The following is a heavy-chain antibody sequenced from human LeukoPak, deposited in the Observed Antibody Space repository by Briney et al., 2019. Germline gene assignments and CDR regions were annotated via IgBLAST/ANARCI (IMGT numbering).Heavy chain of an antibody. Sequence: ASVKVSCKASGYTFTSNAMHWVCHAPVQRLEWMWWINAGNGNTKYSQKFQGRVTITRYTSASTAYMELSSLRCEDTAVYYCARSILWFGDLSGMDVWGKGTTVTVSS. CDR3: ARSILWFGDLSGMDV. CDR2: INAGNGNT. CDR1: GYTFTSNA. D-gene: IGHD3-10*01. V-gene: IGHV1-3*01. J-gene: IGHJ6*04.